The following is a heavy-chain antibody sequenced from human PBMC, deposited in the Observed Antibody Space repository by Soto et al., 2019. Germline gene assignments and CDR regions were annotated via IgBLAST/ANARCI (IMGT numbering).Heavy chain of an antibody. Sequence: QLQLQESGPGLVKPSETLSLTCTVSGGSISSSSYYWGWIRQPPGKGLEWIGSIYYSGSTNYNPSPKGRVTISADTSKNQFSLKLGSVTAADTAVYYCAGLGGVLGYWGQGTLVTVSS. J-gene: IGHJ4*02. CDR2: IYYSGST. CDR1: GGSISSSSYY. V-gene: IGHV4-39*01. CDR3: AGLGGVLGY. D-gene: IGHD3-16*01.